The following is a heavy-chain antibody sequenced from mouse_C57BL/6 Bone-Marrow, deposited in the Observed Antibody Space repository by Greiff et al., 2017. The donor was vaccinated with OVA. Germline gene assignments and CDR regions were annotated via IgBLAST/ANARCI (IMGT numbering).Heavy chain of an antibody. Sequence: KQSGAELVKPGASVKLSCKASGYTFTEYTIHWVKQRSGQGLEWIGWFYPGSGSIKYNEKFKDKATLTVDKSSSTVYMQLSSLTSEDSAVYYCARGWFYAMDYWGQGTSVTVSS. V-gene: IGHV1-62-2*01. CDR3: ARGWFYAMDY. D-gene: IGHD3-3*01. CDR1: GYTFTEYT. CDR2: FYPGSGSI. J-gene: IGHJ4*01.